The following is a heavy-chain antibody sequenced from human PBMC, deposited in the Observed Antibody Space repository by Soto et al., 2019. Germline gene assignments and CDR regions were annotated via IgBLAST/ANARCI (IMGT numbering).Heavy chain of an antibody. D-gene: IGHD2-15*01. CDR3: ARPVVAATLDAFDI. Sequence: GASRKISCKGSGYSFTSYWIGSVRQMPGKGLEWLGISSPGDSDTRYSPSFQGQVTISAAKSISTAYLQGSSLKASDTALYYCARPVVAATLDAFDIWGQGTMVTVSS. CDR2: SSPGDSDT. J-gene: IGHJ3*02. V-gene: IGHV5-51*01. CDR1: GYSFTSYW.